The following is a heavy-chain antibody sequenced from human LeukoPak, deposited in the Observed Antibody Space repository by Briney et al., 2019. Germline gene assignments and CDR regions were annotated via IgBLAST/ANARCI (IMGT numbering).Heavy chain of an antibody. CDR1: GITFSSHA. D-gene: IGHD6-19*01. CDR3: AVNSSGWFFDY. V-gene: IGHV3-23*01. J-gene: IGHJ4*02. CDR2: ISGSGGHT. Sequence: PGGSLRLSCAASGITFSSHAMSWVRQAPGKGLEWVSLISGSGGHTYYGDSVKGRFTISRDNSTNRLYLQMNSLRAEDTAVYYCAVNSSGWFFDYWGQGTLVTVSS.